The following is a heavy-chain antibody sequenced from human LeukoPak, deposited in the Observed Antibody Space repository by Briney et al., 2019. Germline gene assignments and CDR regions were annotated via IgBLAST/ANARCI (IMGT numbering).Heavy chain of an antibody. CDR2: VTPIFGAA. CDR3: AREWGLESSGFYYAY. J-gene: IGHJ4*02. V-gene: IGHV1-69*13. CDR1: GGTFSRFT. Sequence: SVKVSCKASGGTFSRFTISWVRQAPGQGFEWMGGVTPIFGAANFAQRFQGRVSITADESTSTAFMELSSLRSEDTAVYYCAREWGLESSGFYYAYWGQGTLVTVSS. D-gene: IGHD3-22*01.